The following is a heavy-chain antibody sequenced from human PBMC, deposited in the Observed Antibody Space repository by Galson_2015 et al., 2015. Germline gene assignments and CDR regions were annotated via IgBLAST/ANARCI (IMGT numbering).Heavy chain of an antibody. Sequence: SLRLSCAASGFTFSSYWMRWVRQAPGKGLEWVANINKDGSETYYVNSVKGRFTISRDNAKNSLYLQMNSLRAEDTAVYYCAKYGSESRSAFEIWGQGTTVTVSS. D-gene: IGHD3-10*01. J-gene: IGHJ3*02. V-gene: IGHV3-7*03. CDR2: INKDGSET. CDR1: GFTFSSYW. CDR3: AKYGSESRSAFEI.